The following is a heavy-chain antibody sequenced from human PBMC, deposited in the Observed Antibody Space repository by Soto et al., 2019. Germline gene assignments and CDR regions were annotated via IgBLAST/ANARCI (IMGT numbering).Heavy chain of an antibody. CDR3: AKDPTRPIDY. CDR1: GFTFSSYA. V-gene: IGHV3-23*01. CDR2: ISASGAST. J-gene: IGHJ4*02. Sequence: EVQWLDSGGGLVQPGGSLRLSCAASGFTFSSYAMTWVRQAPGKGLEWVSAISASGASTYYADSVKGRFTISRDNSKNTLYLQVNSRRADDTAVYYCAKDPTRPIDYWGQGTLVTVSS.